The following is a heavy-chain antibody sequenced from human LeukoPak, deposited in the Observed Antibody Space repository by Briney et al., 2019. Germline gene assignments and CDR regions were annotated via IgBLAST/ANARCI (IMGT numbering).Heavy chain of an antibody. CDR1: GLTFSSYA. CDR3: ARATVDTAMVDAFDI. Sequence: PGGSLRLSCAASGLTFSSYAMSWVRQAPGKGLEWVSSISGSGGSTYYADSVKGRFTISRDNSKNTLYLQMNSLRVEDTAIYYCARATVDTAMVDAFDIWGQGTMVTVSS. CDR2: ISGSGGST. J-gene: IGHJ3*02. V-gene: IGHV3-23*01. D-gene: IGHD5-18*01.